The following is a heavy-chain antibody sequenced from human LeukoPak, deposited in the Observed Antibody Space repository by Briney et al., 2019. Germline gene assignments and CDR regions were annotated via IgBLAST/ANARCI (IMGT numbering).Heavy chain of an antibody. CDR2: ISAYNGYT. CDR1: GYTFTAYG. Sequence: GASVKVSCKASGYTFTAYGISWVRQAPGQGLEWVGWISAYNGYTKYAQKFQGRVTMTRDTSTYTAYMELRSLRSDDTGVYYCTRERERAVQGFNYGLDIWGQGSTVTVSS. CDR3: TRERERAVQGFNYGLDI. D-gene: IGHD1-1*01. V-gene: IGHV1-18*01. J-gene: IGHJ6*02.